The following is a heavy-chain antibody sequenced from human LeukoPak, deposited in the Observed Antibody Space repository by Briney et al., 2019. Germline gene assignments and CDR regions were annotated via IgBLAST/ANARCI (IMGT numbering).Heavy chain of an antibody. CDR3: ARGDWTDY. V-gene: IGHV4-34*01. D-gene: IGHD1-1*01. Sequence: SETLSLTCAVYGGSFSGCYWSWIRQPPGKGLEWIGEINHSGSTNYNPSLKSRVTISVDTSKNQFSLKLSPVTAADTAVYYCARGDWTDYWGQGTLVTVSS. J-gene: IGHJ4*02. CDR1: GGSFSGCY. CDR2: INHSGST.